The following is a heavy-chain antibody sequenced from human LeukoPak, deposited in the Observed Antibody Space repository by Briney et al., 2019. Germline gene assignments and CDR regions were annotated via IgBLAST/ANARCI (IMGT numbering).Heavy chain of an antibody. CDR3: AKGYGSGTSRYYFDY. Sequence: GGSLRLSCAASGFTFDDYAMHWVRQAPGKGLEWVSTITSSGGSTYYADSVKGRFTISRDNSKNTLYLQMSSLRAEDTAVYYCAKGYGSGTSRYYFDYWGQGTLVTVSS. D-gene: IGHD3-10*01. J-gene: IGHJ4*02. CDR2: ITSSGGST. CDR1: GFTFDDYA. V-gene: IGHV3-23*01.